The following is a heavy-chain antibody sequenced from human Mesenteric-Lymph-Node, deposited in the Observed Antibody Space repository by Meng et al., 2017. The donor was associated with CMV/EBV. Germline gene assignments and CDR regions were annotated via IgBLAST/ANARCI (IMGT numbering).Heavy chain of an antibody. V-gene: IGHV1-2*02. CDR3: ARSRTTVTTAYYYYGMDV. CDR1: GYTFTGYY. D-gene: IGHD4-17*01. J-gene: IGHJ6*02. CDR2: INPNSGGT. Sequence: ASVKVSCKASGYTFTGYYMHWVRQAPGQGLEWMGWINPNSGGTNYAQKFQGRATMTRDTSISTAYMELSRLRSDDTAVYYCARSRTTVTTAYYYYGMDVWGQGTTVTVSS.